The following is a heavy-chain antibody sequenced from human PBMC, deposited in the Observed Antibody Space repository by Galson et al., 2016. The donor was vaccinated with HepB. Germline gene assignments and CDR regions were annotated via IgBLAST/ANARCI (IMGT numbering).Heavy chain of an antibody. CDR3: ARGSYWLLQHGDYFDY. J-gene: IGHJ4*02. CDR2: TWYDGSKK. V-gene: IGHV3-33*01. Sequence: SLRLSCAASGFTFSLYGMHWVRQAPGKGLEWVAVTWYDGSKKHYADSVKDRVTISRDNSKNTLYLQMNSLRAEDTAMYYCARGSYWLLQHGDYFDYWGQGTLVTVSS. CDR1: GFTFSLYG. D-gene: IGHD1-26*01.